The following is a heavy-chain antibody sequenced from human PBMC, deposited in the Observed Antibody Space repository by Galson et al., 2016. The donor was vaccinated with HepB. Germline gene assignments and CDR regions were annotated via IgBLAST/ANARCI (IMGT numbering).Heavy chain of an antibody. CDR2: IHHSGNT. CDR1: GGSISSTTYY. Sequence: SETLSLTCAVTGGSISSTTYYWGWIRQSPGKGLEWIGYIHHSGNTKSNPSLKSRVTISVDTSKNQFSLKVTSVTAADTAVYYCARDSTQARYIDVFPQGMDVWGQGTTVTVSS. CDR3: ARDSTQARYIDVFPQGMDV. J-gene: IGHJ6*02. V-gene: IGHV4-61*01. D-gene: IGHD3-9*01.